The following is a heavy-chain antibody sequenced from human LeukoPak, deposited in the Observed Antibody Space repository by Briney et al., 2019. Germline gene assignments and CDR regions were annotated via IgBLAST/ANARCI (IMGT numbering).Heavy chain of an antibody. CDR1: GFTFSSYW. CDR3: ARCPYDSTGYYSVPSHLDY. Sequence: GGSLRLSCAASGFTFSSYWMPWVRQAPGKGLEWVANIKQDGSAKYYVDSLRGRFSISRDNVKNSLFLQMNSLSDDDTAVYYCARCPYDSTGYYSVPSHLDYWGQGTLVTVSS. CDR2: IKQDGSAK. J-gene: IGHJ4*02. D-gene: IGHD3-22*01. V-gene: IGHV3-7*01.